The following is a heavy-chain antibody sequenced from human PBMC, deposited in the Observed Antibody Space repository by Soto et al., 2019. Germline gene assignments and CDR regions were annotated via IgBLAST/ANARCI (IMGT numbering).Heavy chain of an antibody. CDR3: ARDQGRGYCSSTSCYLSAFDI. D-gene: IGHD2-2*01. CDR2: ISSSSSYI. V-gene: IGHV3-21*01. Sequence: EVQLVESGGGLVKPGVSLRLSCAASGFTFSSYSMNWVRQAPGKGLEWVSSISSSSSYIYYADSVKGRFTISRDNAKNSLYLQMNSLRAEDTAVYYCARDQGRGYCSSTSCYLSAFDIWGQGTMVTVSS. J-gene: IGHJ3*02. CDR1: GFTFSSYS.